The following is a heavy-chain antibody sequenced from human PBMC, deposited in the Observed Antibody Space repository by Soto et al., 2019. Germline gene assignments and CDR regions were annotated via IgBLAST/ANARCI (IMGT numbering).Heavy chain of an antibody. CDR2: IYYSGST. CDR3: ARVIRLGYYGMDV. CDR1: GGSISSAGFY. V-gene: IGHV4-31*03. D-gene: IGHD3-16*01. J-gene: IGHJ6*02. Sequence: PSETLSLTCTVSGGSISSAGFYWSWIRQHPGKGLEWIGYIYYSGSTYYNPCLKSRLVISVDTSKNQFYLQLSSVTVAATAGFYWARVIRLGYYGMDVWGQGTTVTVSS.